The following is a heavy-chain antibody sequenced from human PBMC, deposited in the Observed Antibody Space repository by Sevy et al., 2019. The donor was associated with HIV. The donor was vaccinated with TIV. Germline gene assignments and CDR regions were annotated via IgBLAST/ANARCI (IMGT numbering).Heavy chain of an antibody. J-gene: IGHJ6*02. CDR3: AKYVNRGCDGVNCCSYYYYFYGLDV. Sequence: GGSLRLSCAASGFVFNDHAMHWVRVVPGKGLEWVSGISWNSRNIGYADSVKGRFTISRDNTRHSVYLVMHSLRPEDTALYYCAKYVNRGCDGVNCCSYYYYFYGLDVWGQGTTVTVSS. CDR1: GFVFNDHA. V-gene: IGHV3-9*01. D-gene: IGHD2-21*01. CDR2: ISWNSRNI.